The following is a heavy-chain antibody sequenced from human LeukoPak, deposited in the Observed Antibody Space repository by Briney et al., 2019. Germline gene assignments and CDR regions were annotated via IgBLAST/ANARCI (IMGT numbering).Heavy chain of an antibody. V-gene: IGHV4-38-2*01. CDR3: ARGPTGYYMDV. D-gene: IGHD2-8*02. CDR2: INHSGST. Sequence: SETLSLTCAVSGYSISSDNYWVWIRQPPGKGLEWIGEINHSGSTNYNPSLKSRVTISVDTSKNQFSLKVSSVTAADTAVYYCARGPTGYYMDVWGKGTTVTVSS. J-gene: IGHJ6*03. CDR1: GYSISSDNY.